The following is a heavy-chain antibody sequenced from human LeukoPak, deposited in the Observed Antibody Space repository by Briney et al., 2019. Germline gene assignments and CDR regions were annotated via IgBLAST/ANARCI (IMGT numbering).Heavy chain of an antibody. CDR2: IYTSGST. V-gene: IGHV4-4*07. CDR1: GGSISSYY. D-gene: IGHD3-22*01. J-gene: IGHJ4*02. CDR3: ARLYYDSSGYYHSFDY. Sequence: PSETLSLTCTVSGGSISSYYWSWIRQPAGKGLEWIGRIYTSGSTNYNPSLKSRVTMSVDTSKNQFSLKLSSVTAADTAVYYCARLYYDSSGYYHSFDYWGQGTLVTVSS.